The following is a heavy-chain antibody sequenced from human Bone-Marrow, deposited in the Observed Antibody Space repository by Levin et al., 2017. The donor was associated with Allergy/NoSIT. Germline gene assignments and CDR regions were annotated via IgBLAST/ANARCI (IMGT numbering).Heavy chain of an antibody. CDR2: ISYDGSNK. V-gene: IGHV3-30*18. J-gene: IGHJ6*02. Sequence: GESLKISCAASGFTFSSYGMHWVRQAPGKGLEWVAVISYDGSNKYYADSVKGRFTISRDNSKNTLYLQMNSLRAEDTAVYYCAKDELGGLYDSSGYPNYYYYGMDVWGQGTTVTVSS. CDR1: GFTFSSYG. CDR3: AKDELGGLYDSSGYPNYYYYGMDV. D-gene: IGHD3-22*01.